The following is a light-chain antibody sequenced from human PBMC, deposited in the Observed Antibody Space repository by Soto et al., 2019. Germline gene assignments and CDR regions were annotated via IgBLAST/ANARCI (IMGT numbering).Light chain of an antibody. V-gene: IGLV1-40*01. CDR2: GNS. J-gene: IGLJ2*01. CDR1: SSNIGAGYD. CDR3: QSYDSTRSPGV. Sequence: QSVLTQPPSVSGAPGQRVTISCTGSSSNIGAGYDVHWYQQLPGTAPKLLIYGNSNRPSGVPDRFSGSKSGTSASLAITGPRAGDEAIYSSQSYDSTRSPGVSGGGTKLPVL.